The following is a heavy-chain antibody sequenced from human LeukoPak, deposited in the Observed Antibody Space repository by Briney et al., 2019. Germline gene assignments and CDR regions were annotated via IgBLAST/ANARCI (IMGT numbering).Heavy chain of an antibody. D-gene: IGHD3-22*01. CDR3: AKRIDTRGSTHYHDY. J-gene: IGHJ4*02. V-gene: IGHV3-23*01. CDR1: GFTFSNYA. Sequence: GGSLRLSCVGYGFTFSNYAMTWVRQAPGKGLEWLSSISFGGGYTFYADSVKGHFTISRDNSRSTLYLQMNNLRAEDTALYYCAKRIDTRGSTHYHDYWGQGTLVTVSS. CDR2: ISFGGGYT.